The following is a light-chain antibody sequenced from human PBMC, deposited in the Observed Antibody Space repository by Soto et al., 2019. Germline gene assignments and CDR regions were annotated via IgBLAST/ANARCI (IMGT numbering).Light chain of an antibody. CDR1: QSVSSIF. J-gene: IGKJ1*01. CDR2: GAS. Sequence: EIVLTQSPGTLPLSPGERATLSCRASQSVSSIFLAWYQQKPGQAPRLLIYGASSRATGIPDRFSGSGSGTDFTLTISRLEPEDSAVYYCQQYGASPRTFGQGTKVEIK. V-gene: IGKV3-20*01. CDR3: QQYGASPRT.